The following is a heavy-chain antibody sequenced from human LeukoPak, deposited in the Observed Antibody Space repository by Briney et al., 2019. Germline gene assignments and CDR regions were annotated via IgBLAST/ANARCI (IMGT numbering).Heavy chain of an antibody. CDR1: GLTFSTFA. Sequence: GGSLRLSCAASGLTFSTFAMTWVRQAPGKGLEWVTAISGGGSSTYYADSVKGRFTISRDNSKNTLYLQMNSLRADDTAVYHCAKARYCSGGSCYDYFDYWGQGTLVTVSS. V-gene: IGHV3-23*01. J-gene: IGHJ4*02. CDR2: ISGGGSST. D-gene: IGHD2-15*01. CDR3: AKARYCSGGSCYDYFDY.